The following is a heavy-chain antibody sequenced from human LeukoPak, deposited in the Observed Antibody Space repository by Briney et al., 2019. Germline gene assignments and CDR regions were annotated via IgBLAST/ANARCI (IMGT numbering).Heavy chain of an antibody. V-gene: IGHV3-30*02. CDR2: IRYDGSNK. CDR1: GFTFSSYG. J-gene: IGHJ4*02. Sequence: GGSLRLSCAASGFTFSSYGMHWVRQAPGKGLEWVAFIRYDGSNKYYADSVKGRFTISRDNSKNTLYLQMNSLRAEDTAVYYCARDGGSIRSFDCWGQGTLVTVSS. D-gene: IGHD3-16*01. CDR3: ARDGGSIRSFDC.